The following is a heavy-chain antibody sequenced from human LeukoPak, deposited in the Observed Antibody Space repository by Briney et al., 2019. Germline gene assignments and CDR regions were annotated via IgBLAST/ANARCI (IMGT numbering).Heavy chain of an antibody. D-gene: IGHD1-26*01. Sequence: GGSLRLSCAASGFTFSSYGMHWVRQAPGKGLEWVAFIRYDGSNKYYADSVKGRFTTSRDNSKNTLYLQMNSLRAEDTAVYYCATLDVGATVYWGQGTLVTVSS. V-gene: IGHV3-30*02. CDR2: IRYDGSNK. J-gene: IGHJ4*02. CDR1: GFTFSSYG. CDR3: ATLDVGATVY.